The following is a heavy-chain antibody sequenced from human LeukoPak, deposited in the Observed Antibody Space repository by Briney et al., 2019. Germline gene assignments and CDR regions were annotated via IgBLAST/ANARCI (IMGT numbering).Heavy chain of an antibody. D-gene: IGHD3-22*01. Sequence: ASVKVFCKASAYTFTNYYLHWVRQAPGQGLEWMGIINPSGGSTSYAQKFQGRVTMTRDTSTSTVYMELSSLRSEDTAVYYCAREGSSGQLLWGQGSMVTVSS. CDR3: AREGSSGQLL. V-gene: IGHV1-46*01. J-gene: IGHJ3*01. CDR2: INPSGGST. CDR1: AYTFTNYY.